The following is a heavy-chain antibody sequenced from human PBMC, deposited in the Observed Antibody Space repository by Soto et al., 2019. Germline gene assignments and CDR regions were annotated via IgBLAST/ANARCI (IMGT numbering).Heavy chain of an antibody. D-gene: IGHD3-3*01. CDR2: ISYDGSNK. V-gene: IGHV3-30*18. CDR3: AKAEAGETWIFGMAYNWFDP. J-gene: IGHJ5*02. Sequence: QVQLAESGGGVVQPGRSLRLSCAASGFTFSSYGMHWVRQAPGKGLEWVAVISYDGSNKYYADSVKGRFTISRDNSKNTLYLQMNSLRAEDTAVYYCAKAEAGETWIFGMAYNWFDPWGQGTLVTVSS. CDR1: GFTFSSYG.